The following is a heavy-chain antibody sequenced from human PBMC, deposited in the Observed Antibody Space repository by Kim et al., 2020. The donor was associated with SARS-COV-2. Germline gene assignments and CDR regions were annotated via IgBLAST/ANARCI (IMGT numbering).Heavy chain of an antibody. CDR3: ARGRFGDL. V-gene: IGHV4-38-2*02. CDR2: IFHDGTT. J-gene: IGHJ5*02. CDR1: GSSISIGYF. D-gene: IGHD3-10*01. Sequence: SETLSLTCTVSGSSISIGYFWGWFRQPPGKGLEWIGNIFHDGTTYQNPSLKSRVTMSMDTPKNQFSLKLTFMTAADTAVYFCARGRFGDLWGQGTLVTVSS.